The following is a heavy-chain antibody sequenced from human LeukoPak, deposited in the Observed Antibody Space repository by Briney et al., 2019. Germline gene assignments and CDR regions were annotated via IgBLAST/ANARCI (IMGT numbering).Heavy chain of an antibody. CDR1: ASSFTSYD. CDR2: LDPNSGDT. CDR3: ARVRGVIGDNWFDP. D-gene: IGHD3-10*01. V-gene: IGHV1-8*01. J-gene: IGHJ5*02. Sequence: ASVNLSCNASASSFTSYDNNMVWQRHGQGIELVGVLDPNSGDTGYAQKFQGRVTMTRNTSISTAYMELSSLRSEDTAVYYCARVRGVIGDNWFDPWGQGTLVTVSS.